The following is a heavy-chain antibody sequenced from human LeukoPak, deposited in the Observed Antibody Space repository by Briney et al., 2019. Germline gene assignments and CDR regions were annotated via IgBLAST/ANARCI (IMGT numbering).Heavy chain of an antibody. CDR2: IYDRGPA. J-gene: IGHJ5*02. Sequence: PSQTLSLTCTVSGGAIASDGYSWNWIRQPPGKGLEWIGCIYDRGPAYYNPSLKSRFTISVDRPKNQFFLNVTSLTAADTAVYYCARSRQASGLFSSWGQGAPVFVSS. D-gene: IGHD3-10*01. V-gene: IGHV4-30-2*01. CDR1: GGAIASDGYS. CDR3: ARSRQASGLFSS.